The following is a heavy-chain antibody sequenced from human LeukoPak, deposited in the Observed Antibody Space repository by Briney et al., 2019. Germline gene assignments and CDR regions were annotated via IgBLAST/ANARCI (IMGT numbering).Heavy chain of an antibody. CDR3: AREGLQSGAFDI. J-gene: IGHJ3*02. V-gene: IGHV3-74*01. Sequence: SGGSLRLSCAASGFTFSSYWMHWVRQAPGKGLVWVSRTNSDGSSTSYADSVKGRFTISRDNAKNTLYLQMNSLRAEDTAVYYCAREGLQSGAFDIWGQGTMVTVSS. D-gene: IGHD2-15*01. CDR1: GFTFSSYW. CDR2: TNSDGSST.